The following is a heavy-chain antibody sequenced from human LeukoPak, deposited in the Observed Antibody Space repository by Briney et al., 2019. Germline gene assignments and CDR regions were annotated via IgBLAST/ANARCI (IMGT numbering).Heavy chain of an antibody. V-gene: IGHV3-30*02. J-gene: IGHJ4*02. Sequence: GGSLRLSCAASGFTLSSYGMHWVRQAPGKGLEWVAFIRYDGSNKYYADSVKGRFTISRDNSKNTLYLQMNSLRAEDTAVYYCAKGWGAAAGTTFDYWGQGTLVTVSS. CDR3: AKGWGAAAGTTFDY. D-gene: IGHD6-13*01. CDR1: GFTLSSYG. CDR2: IRYDGSNK.